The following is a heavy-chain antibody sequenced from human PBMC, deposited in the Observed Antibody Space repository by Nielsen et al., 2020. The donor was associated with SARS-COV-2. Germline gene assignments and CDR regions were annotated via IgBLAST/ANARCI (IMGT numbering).Heavy chain of an antibody. CDR1: GFTFDDYA. CDR3: APPGLGY. CDR2: INSDGSST. D-gene: IGHD2-8*02. J-gene: IGHJ4*02. V-gene: IGHV3-74*01. Sequence: GESLKISCAASGFTFDDYAMHWVRQAPGKGLVWVSRINSDGSSTSYADPVKGRFTISRDNAKNTLYLQMNSLRAEDTAVYYCAPPGLGYWGQGTLVTVSS.